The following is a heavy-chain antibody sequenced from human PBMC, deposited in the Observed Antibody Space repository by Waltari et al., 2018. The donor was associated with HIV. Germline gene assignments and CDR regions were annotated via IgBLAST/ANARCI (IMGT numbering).Heavy chain of an antibody. CDR2: IYSDDST. J-gene: IGHJ4*02. CDR3: AGPFGHGDY. D-gene: IGHD3-10*01. V-gene: IGHV3-66*01. Sequence: EVQLVESGGGLVQPGGSLRLSCAASGFTVSSNYMSGVRQAPGRGLEWVSVIYSDDSTYNAESVKGRCTISRDNAKNRRYLQMSSLRAEDTAVYYCAGPFGHGDYWGQGTLGTVSS. CDR1: GFTVSSNY.